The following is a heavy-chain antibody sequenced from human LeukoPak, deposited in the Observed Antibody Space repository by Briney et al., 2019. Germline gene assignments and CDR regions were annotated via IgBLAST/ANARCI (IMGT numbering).Heavy chain of an antibody. J-gene: IGHJ6*02. CDR3: TVSLTTGGYYGMDV. Sequence: ASVKVSCKVSGYTLTELSLHWVRQAPGKGLEWMGRFDPEDGETIYARKFQGRVTMTEDTSTDTAYMELSSLRSEDTAVYFCTVSLTTGGYYGMDVWGQGTTVTVSS. D-gene: IGHD1-1*01. CDR1: GYTLTELS. V-gene: IGHV1-24*01. CDR2: FDPEDGET.